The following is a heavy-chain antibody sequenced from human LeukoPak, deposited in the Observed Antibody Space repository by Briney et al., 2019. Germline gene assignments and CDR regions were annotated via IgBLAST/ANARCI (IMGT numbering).Heavy chain of an antibody. Sequence: GGSLRLSCAASGFTFSSYAMHWVRRAPGKGLEYVSAISSNGASTYYANSVKGRFTISRDNSKNTLYLQMNSLGAEDTAVYYCARGAAPRTYYYGSGSYPPFDYWGQGTLVTVSS. J-gene: IGHJ4*02. CDR3: ARGAAPRTYYYGSGSYPPFDY. V-gene: IGHV3-64*01. CDR2: ISSNGAST. CDR1: GFTFSSYA. D-gene: IGHD3-10*01.